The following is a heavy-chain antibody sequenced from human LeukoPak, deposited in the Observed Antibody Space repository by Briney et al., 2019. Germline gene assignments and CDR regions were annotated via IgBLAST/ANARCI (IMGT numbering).Heavy chain of an antibody. J-gene: IGHJ3*02. CDR2: ISGSGGST. CDR1: GFTFSSYA. CDR3: AKAARADIVVVVAAADAFDI. D-gene: IGHD2-15*01. V-gene: IGHV3-23*01. Sequence: PGGSLRLSCAASGFTFSSYAMSWVRQAPGKGLEWVSAISGSGGSTYYADSVKGRFTISRDNSKNTLYLQMNSLRAEDTAVYYCAKAARADIVVVVAAADAFDIWGQGTMVTVSS.